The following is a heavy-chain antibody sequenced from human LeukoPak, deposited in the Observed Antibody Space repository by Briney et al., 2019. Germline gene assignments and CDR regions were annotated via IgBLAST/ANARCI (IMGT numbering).Heavy chain of an antibody. Sequence: GEPLQISFKGSGYRFTSYWIAWVRPMPGKGMEWVGIIYPGDSETRYSPSFQGQVTISADKSISTAYLQWSSLNASDTAMYYCARLYNWNDGFDYWGQGTLVTVSS. D-gene: IGHD1-1*01. CDR1: GYRFTSYW. CDR3: ARLYNWNDGFDY. CDR2: IYPGDSET. J-gene: IGHJ4*02. V-gene: IGHV5-51*01.